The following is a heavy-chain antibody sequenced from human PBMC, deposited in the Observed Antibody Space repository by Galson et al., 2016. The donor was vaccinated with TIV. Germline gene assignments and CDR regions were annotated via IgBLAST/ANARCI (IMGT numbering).Heavy chain of an antibody. D-gene: IGHD3-16*01. Sequence: SLRLSCAASGFTLSDYGMNWVRQSPGKGLEWVSAITSSSKFIYYADSVKGRFSISRDNAKNSVYLQMERLSVEDTAVYYCARGFYRLGYVGVYWGQGALVTVS. CDR1: GFTLSDYG. V-gene: IGHV3-21*01. CDR2: ITSSSKFI. J-gene: IGHJ4*02. CDR3: ARGFYRLGYVGVY.